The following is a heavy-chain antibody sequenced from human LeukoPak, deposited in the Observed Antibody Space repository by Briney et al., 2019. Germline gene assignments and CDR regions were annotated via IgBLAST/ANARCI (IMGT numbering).Heavy chain of an antibody. CDR3: ARVSDFGFLEWYFDY. CDR1: GFTFSSYW. CDR2: IKQDGSEK. Sequence: GGSLRLSCAASGFTFSSYWMSWVRQAPGKGLEWVANIKQDGSEKYYVDSVKGRFTISRDNAKNSLYLQMNSLRAEDTAVYYCARVSDFGFLEWYFDYWGQGTLVTVSS. V-gene: IGHV3-7*01. J-gene: IGHJ4*02. D-gene: IGHD3-3*01.